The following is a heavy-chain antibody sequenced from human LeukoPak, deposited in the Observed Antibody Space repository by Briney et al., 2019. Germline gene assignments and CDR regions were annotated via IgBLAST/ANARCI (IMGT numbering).Heavy chain of an antibody. J-gene: IGHJ4*02. CDR2: TYSSGST. D-gene: IGHD1/OR15-1a*01. CDR3: ARDNNGGFDS. V-gene: IGHV4-30-4*01. CDR1: GGSITIGDYY. Sequence: SQTLSLTCSVSGGSITIGDYYWSWIRQPPGKGLEWIGRTYSSGSTYYNPSFKSRLTMSLDTSKNQFSLKLTSVTVADTAVYCCARDNNGGFDSWGQGTLVIVPS.